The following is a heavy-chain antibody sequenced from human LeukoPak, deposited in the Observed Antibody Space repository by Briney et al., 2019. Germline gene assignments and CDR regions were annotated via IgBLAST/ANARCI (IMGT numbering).Heavy chain of an antibody. D-gene: IGHD3-22*01. CDR3: ARGGYYDSRGYFDY. CDR2: IIPIFGTA. Sequence: ASVKVSCKASGGTFSSYAISWVRQAPGQGLEWMGGIIPIFGTANYAQKFQGRVTITTDESTSTAYMELSSLRSEDTAVYYCARGGYYDSRGYFDYWGQGTLVTVSS. V-gene: IGHV1-69*05. J-gene: IGHJ4*02. CDR1: GGTFSSYA.